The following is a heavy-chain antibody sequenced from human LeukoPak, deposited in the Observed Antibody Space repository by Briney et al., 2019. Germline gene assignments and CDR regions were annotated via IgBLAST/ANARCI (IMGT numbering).Heavy chain of an antibody. V-gene: IGHV1-69*01. Sequence: GGSLRLSCAASGFTFSSYAISWVRQAPGQGLEWMGGIIPIFGTANYAQKFQGRVTITADESTSTAYMELSSLRSEDTAVYYCARGSSYDSSGYYDYYYYGMDVWGQGTTVTVSS. CDR2: IIPIFGTA. CDR3: ARGSSYDSSGYYDYYYYGMDV. J-gene: IGHJ6*02. D-gene: IGHD3-22*01. CDR1: GFTFSSYA.